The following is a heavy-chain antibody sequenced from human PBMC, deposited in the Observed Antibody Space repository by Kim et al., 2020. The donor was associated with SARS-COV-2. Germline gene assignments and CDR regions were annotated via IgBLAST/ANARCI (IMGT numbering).Heavy chain of an antibody. CDR3: ARGITIFGVVTNGMDV. Sequence: SPKSRSTISVDTSKNQFSLKLSSVTAADTAVYYCARGITIFGVVTNGMDVWGQGTTVTVSS. J-gene: IGHJ6*02. D-gene: IGHD3-3*01. V-gene: IGHV4-31*02.